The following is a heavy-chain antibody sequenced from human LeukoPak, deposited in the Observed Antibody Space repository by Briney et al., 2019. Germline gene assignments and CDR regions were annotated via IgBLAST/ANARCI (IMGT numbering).Heavy chain of an antibody. CDR1: GGTFSSYA. CDR3: ARDPGGYYYDSSGYYFDY. CDR2: IIPILGIA. J-gene: IGHJ4*02. D-gene: IGHD3-22*01. V-gene: IGHV1-69*04. Sequence: ASVKVSCKASGGTFSSYAISWVRQAPGQGLEWMGRIIPILGIANYAQKFQGRVTITADKSTSTAYMELSSLRSEDTAVYYCARDPGGYYYDSSGYYFDYWGQGTLVTVSS.